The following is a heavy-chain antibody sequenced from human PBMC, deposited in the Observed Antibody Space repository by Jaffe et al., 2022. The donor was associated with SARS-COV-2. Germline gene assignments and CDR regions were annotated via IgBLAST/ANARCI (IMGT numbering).Heavy chain of an antibody. D-gene: IGHD2-15*01. CDR1: GFTFSSYA. V-gene: IGHV3-23*01. CDR3: AAGYCRGGSCYYFDY. Sequence: EVQLLESGGDLVQPGGSLRLSCAASGFTFSSYAMSWVRQAPGKGLEWVSIISISGGSTYYADSVKGRFTISRDNSKNTLYLQMNSLRAEDTAVYYCAAGYCRGGSCYYFDYWGQGTLVTVSS. J-gene: IGHJ4*02. CDR2: ISISGGST.